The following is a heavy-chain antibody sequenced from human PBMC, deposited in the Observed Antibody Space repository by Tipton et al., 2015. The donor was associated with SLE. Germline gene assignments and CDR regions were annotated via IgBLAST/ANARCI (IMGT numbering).Heavy chain of an antibody. D-gene: IGHD6-13*01. CDR2: IYYSGST. V-gene: IGHV4-39*01. CDR3: ARHSSSWYKDWFDP. J-gene: IGHJ5*02. Sequence: LSLTCTLSGGSISSSSYYWGWIRQPPGKGLEWIGSIYYSGSTYYNPSLKSRVTISVDTSKNQFSLKLSSVTAADTAVYYCARHSSSWYKDWFDPWGQGTLVTVSS. CDR1: GGSISSSSYY.